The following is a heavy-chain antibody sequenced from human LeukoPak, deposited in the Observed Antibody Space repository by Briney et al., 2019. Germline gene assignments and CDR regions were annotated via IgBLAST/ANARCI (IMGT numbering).Heavy chain of an antibody. CDR1: GYTFTSYG. V-gene: IGHV1-18*01. CDR2: ISAYNGNT. D-gene: IGHD1-7*01. J-gene: IGHJ5*02. CDR3: ARDTTGTTLGWFDP. Sequence: GASVKVSCKASGYTFTSYGIRWVRQAPGQGLEWMGWISAYNGNTNYAQKLQGRVTMATDASTSTAYMELRSLRSDDTAVYYCARDTTGTTLGWFDPWGQGTLVTVSS.